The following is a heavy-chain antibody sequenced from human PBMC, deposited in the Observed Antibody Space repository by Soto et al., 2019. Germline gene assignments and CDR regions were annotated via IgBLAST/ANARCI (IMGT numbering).Heavy chain of an antibody. CDR1: GYTFTGYY. V-gene: IGHV1-2*04. CDR3: ARGRSTGPHYYMDV. Sequence: QVQLVQSGAEVKKPGASVKVSCKASGYTFTGYYMHWVRQAPGQGLEWMGWSNPNSGGTNYAEKFQGWVTMTRETSISTAYRELSRLSSDDTAVYYCARGRSTGPHYYMDVWGKGNTVTVSS. CDR2: SNPNSGGT. J-gene: IGHJ6*03. D-gene: IGHD4-4*01.